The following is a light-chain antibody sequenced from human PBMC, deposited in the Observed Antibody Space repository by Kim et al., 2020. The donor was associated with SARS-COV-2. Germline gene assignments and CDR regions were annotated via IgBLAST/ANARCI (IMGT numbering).Light chain of an antibody. Sequence: SYELTQPLSVSVALGQTASITCGGINFGNRNVHWYQQKPGQAPVLVIFRDKNRPSGIPERFSGSISEDTATLTISRAQAGDGADYYCQVWGSSTNVFG. V-gene: IGLV3-9*01. CDR2: RDK. CDR1: NFGNRN. CDR3: QVWGSSTNV. J-gene: IGLJ1*01.